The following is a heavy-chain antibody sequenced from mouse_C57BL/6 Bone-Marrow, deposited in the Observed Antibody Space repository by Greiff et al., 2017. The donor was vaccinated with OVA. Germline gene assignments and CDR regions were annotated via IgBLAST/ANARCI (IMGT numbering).Heavy chain of an antibody. CDR2: INPNNGGT. CDR3: ARERGFAY. Sequence: EVKLQQSGPELVKPGASVKISCKASGYTFTDYYMNWVKQSHGKSLEWIGDINPNNGGTSYNQKFKGKATLTVDKSSSTAYMELRSLTSEDSAVYYCARERGFAYWGQGTLVTVSA. V-gene: IGHV1-26*01. CDR1: GYTFTDYY. J-gene: IGHJ3*01.